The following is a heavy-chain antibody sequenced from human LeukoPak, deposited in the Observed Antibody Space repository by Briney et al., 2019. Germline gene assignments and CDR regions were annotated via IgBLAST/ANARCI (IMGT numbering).Heavy chain of an antibody. J-gene: IGHJ6*02. CDR1: GGSLSNYY. CDR2: KYTSGST. V-gene: IGHV4-4*09. CDR3: ARTRPPAGPQYYYGMDV. Sequence: PSETLSLTCTVSGGSLSNYYWSWDRQPPGEGLEWIGYKYTSGSTNYSPSLMGRVTISEDMAKNQISLRLTSVTAADTAVYYCARTRPPAGPQYYYGMDVWSQGTPVTVSS. D-gene: IGHD2-2*01.